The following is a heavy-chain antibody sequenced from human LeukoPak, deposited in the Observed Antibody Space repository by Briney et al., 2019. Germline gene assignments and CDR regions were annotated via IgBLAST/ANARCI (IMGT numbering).Heavy chain of an antibody. V-gene: IGHV5-10-1*01. CDR2: IDPSDSYT. J-gene: IGHJ6*02. D-gene: IGHD3-10*01. CDR1: GYSFTSYW. CDR3: AKTDDYGSGSYYHYYNYGMDV. Sequence: GESLKISCKGSGYSFTSYWISWVRQMPGKGLEWMGRIDPSDSYTNYSPSFQGHVTISADKSISTAYLQWSSLKASDTAMYYCAKTDDYGSGSYYHYYNYGMDVWGQGTTVTVSS.